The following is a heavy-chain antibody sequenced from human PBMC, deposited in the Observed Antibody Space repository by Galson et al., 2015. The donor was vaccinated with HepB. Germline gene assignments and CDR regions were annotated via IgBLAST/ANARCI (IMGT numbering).Heavy chain of an antibody. CDR1: GGSISSYY. D-gene: IGHD2-15*01. J-gene: IGHJ6*03. CDR2: IYYSGST. Sequence: ETLSLTCTVSGGSISSYYWSWIRQPPGKGLEWIGYIYYSGSTNYNHSLKSRVTISVDTSKNQFSLKLSSVTAADTAVYYCARGEYVVWPTDYYYYMDVWGKGTTVTVSS. V-gene: IGHV4-59*01. CDR3: ARGEYVVWPTDYYYYMDV.